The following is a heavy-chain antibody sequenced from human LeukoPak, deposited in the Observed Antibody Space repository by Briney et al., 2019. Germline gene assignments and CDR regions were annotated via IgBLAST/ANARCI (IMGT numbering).Heavy chain of an antibody. D-gene: IGHD3-22*01. V-gene: IGHV3-11*04. J-gene: IGHJ4*02. CDR2: ISSSGSTT. Sequence: PGGSLRLSCAASGFTFSDYYMSWIRQAPGKGLEWVSYISSSGSTTYYADSVKGRFTISRDNAKNSLYLQMNSLRAEDTAVYYCARDYYDSSCYYFDYWGQGTLVTVSS. CDR3: ARDYYDSSCYYFDY. CDR1: GFTFSDYY.